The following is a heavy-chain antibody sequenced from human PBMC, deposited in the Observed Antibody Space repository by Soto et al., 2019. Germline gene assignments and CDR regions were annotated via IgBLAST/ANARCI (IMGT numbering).Heavy chain of an antibody. D-gene: IGHD2-21*01. CDR2: MSHDASIK. J-gene: IGHJ6*01. V-gene: IGHV3-33*01. Sequence: ASGFISRQYDMHVCRQPPYKGLEWVALMSHDASIKYYIDSVKGRFSLSRDHSKNTVYLQMDSRRAGDTAVYHCARDKRECLSCACYRRHPPESTLLDVSG. CDR3: ARDKRECLSCACYRRHPPESTLLDV. CDR1: GFISRQYD.